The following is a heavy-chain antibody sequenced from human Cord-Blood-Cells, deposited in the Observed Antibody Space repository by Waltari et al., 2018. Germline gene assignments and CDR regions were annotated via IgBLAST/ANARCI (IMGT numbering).Heavy chain of an antibody. Sequence: QVQLVQSGAEVQQPGASVKVSCKVSGYTLTELSMHWVRQAPGNGLEWMGGLEPESGETIYAQKLQGEVTMTEVTSTATAYMELSSLRSEDTAVYYCASAIIYSNSYYYYGMDVWGQGTTVTVSS. CDR2: LEPESGET. J-gene: IGHJ6*02. V-gene: IGHV1-24*01. CDR1: GYTLTELS. CDR3: ASAIIYSNSYYYYGMDV. D-gene: IGHD4-4*01.